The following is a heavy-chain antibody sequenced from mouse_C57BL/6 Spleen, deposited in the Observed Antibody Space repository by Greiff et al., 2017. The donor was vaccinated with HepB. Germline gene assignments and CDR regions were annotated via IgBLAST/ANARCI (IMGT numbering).Heavy chain of an antibody. V-gene: IGHV1-64*01. D-gene: IGHD2-3*01. CDR2: IHPNSGST. Sequence: VQLVESGAELVKPGASVKLSCKASGYTFTSYWMHWVKQRPGQGLEWIGMIHPNSGSTNYNEKFKSKATLTVDKSSSTAYMQLISLTSEDSAVYYSARCIYDGPPGGFAYWGQGTLVTVSA. CDR1: GYTFTSYW. CDR3: ARCIYDGPPGGFAY. J-gene: IGHJ3*01.